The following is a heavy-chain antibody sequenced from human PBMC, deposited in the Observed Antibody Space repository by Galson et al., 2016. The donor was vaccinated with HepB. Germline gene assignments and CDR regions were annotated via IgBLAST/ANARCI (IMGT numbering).Heavy chain of an antibody. CDR1: GASISGYY. Sequence: LSLTCTVSGASISGYYLSWIRQPPGKGLEWIGYIYYSGRTNYNPSLKSRVTISVDTSKNQFSLTLSSVTAADTAVYYCARDDSGGWYGFHYGMDVWGQGTTVTVSS. D-gene: IGHD6-19*01. CDR2: IYYSGRT. CDR3: ARDDSGGWYGFHYGMDV. V-gene: IGHV4-59*01. J-gene: IGHJ6*02.